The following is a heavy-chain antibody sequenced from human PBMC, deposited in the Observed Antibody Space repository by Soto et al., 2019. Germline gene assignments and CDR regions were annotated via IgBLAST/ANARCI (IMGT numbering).Heavy chain of an antibody. J-gene: IGHJ6*02. CDR2: IIPIFGTT. V-gene: IGHV1-69*14. CDR1: GGTFSSYA. CDR3: ARPSSSSLENSCYYAVDV. D-gene: IGHD2-2*01. Sequence: QVQLVQSGAEVKKPGSSVKISCKASGGTFSSYAISWVRQAPGQGLEWMGGIIPIFGTTNYALKFQGRVSINADNSTSTADMELSSLRSDDTAVYYCARPSSSSLENSCYYAVDVWGQGTTVIVSS.